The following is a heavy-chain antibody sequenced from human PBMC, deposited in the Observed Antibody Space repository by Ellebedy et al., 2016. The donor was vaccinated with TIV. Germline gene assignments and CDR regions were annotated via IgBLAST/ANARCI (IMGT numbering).Heavy chain of an antibody. CDR3: ARTRGYSGYDSYGMDV. CDR2: INPNSGGT. Sequence: AASVKVSCKASGYTFTGYYMHSVRQAPGQGLEWMGWINPNSGGTNYAQKFQGRVTMTRDTSISTAYMELSRLRSDDPAVYYCARTRGYSGYDSYGMDVWGQGTTVTVSS. J-gene: IGHJ6*02. D-gene: IGHD5-12*01. V-gene: IGHV1-2*02. CDR1: GYTFTGYY.